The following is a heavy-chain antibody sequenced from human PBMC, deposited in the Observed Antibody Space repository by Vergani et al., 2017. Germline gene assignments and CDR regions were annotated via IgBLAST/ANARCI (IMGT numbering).Heavy chain of an antibody. CDR3: ARGGTTVVTRGYFDY. J-gene: IGHJ4*02. D-gene: IGHD4-23*01. Sequence: QVQLQASGPGLVKPSETLSLTCTVSGGSISSYYWSWIRQPPGKGLEWIGYIYYSGSTNYNPSLKSRVTLAVDTSKNQFSLKLSAVTAADTAVYYCARGGTTVVTRGYFDYWGQGTLVTVSS. CDR2: IYYSGST. CDR1: GGSISSYY. V-gene: IGHV4-59*01.